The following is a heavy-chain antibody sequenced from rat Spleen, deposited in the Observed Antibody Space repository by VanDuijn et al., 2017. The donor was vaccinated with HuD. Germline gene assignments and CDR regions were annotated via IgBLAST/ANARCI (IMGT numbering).Heavy chain of an antibody. CDR3: ARHLTTPFDY. Sequence: QVQLKESGPGLVQPSQTLSLTCTVSGFSLTDYSVHWVRQPPGKGLEWMGRIQSGGSTDYNSALKSRLSISRDTSKSQVFLEMSSLQPEDTGTYYCARHLTTPFDYWGHGVMVTVSS. CDR2: IQSGGST. V-gene: IGHV2-19*01. CDR1: GFSLTDYS. D-gene: IGHD3-4*01. J-gene: IGHJ2*01.